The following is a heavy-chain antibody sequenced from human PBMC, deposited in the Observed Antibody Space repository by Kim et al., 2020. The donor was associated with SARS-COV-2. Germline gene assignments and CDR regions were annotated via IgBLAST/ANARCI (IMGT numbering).Heavy chain of an antibody. CDR2: ISAYNGNT. J-gene: IGHJ6*02. Sequence: ASVKVSCKASGYTFTSYGISWVRQAPGQGLEWMGWISAYNGNTNYAQKLQGRVTMTTDTSTSTAYMELRSLRSDDTAVYYCARDVITDIVVVPAAIAYGMDVWGQGTTVTVSS. D-gene: IGHD2-2*01. CDR1: GYTFTSYG. CDR3: ARDVITDIVVVPAAIAYGMDV. V-gene: IGHV1-18*04.